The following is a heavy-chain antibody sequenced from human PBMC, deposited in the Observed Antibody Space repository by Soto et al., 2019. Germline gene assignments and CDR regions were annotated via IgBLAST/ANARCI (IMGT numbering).Heavy chain of an antibody. CDR2: IYYRGST. CDR3: ASLFPVGYSGYDADYYYYGMDV. D-gene: IGHD5-12*01. CDR1: GGSVSSGSYY. J-gene: IGHJ6*02. V-gene: IGHV4-61*01. Sequence: QVQLQESGPGLVKPSETLSLTCTVSGGSVSSGSYYWSWIRQPPGKGLEWIGYIYYRGSTNYNPSLNSRVTISVDTSKNQFSLKLSSVTAADTAVYYCASLFPVGYSGYDADYYYYGMDVWGQGTTVTVSS.